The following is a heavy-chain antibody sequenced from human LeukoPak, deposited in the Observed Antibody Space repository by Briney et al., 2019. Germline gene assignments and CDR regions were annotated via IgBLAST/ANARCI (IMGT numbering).Heavy chain of an antibody. D-gene: IGHD6-19*01. CDR3: ARVRLEWLLTAGFDY. CDR2: ISYDGSNK. J-gene: IGHJ4*02. V-gene: IGHV3-30-3*01. Sequence: GGSLRLSCAASGFTFSSYAMHWVRQAPGKGLEWVAVISYDGSNKYYADSVKGRFTISRDNSKNTLYLQMNSLRAEDTAVYYCARVRLEWLLTAGFDYWGQGTLVTVSS. CDR1: GFTFSSYA.